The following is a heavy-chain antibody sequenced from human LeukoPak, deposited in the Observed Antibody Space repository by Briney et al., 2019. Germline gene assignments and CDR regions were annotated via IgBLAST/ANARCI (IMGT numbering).Heavy chain of an antibody. J-gene: IGHJ4*02. D-gene: IGHD3-22*01. CDR2: ISWNSGSI. Sequence: PGRSLRLSCAASGFTFDDYAMHRVRQAPGKGLEWVSGISWNSGSIGYADSVKGRFTISRDNAKNSLYLQMNSLRAEDTALYYCAKDSRYYDSSGAFDYWGQGTLVTVSS. CDR3: AKDSRYYDSSGAFDY. V-gene: IGHV3-9*01. CDR1: GFTFDDYA.